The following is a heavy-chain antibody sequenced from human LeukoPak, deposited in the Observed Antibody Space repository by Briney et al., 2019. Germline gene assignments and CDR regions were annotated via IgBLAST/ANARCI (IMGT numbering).Heavy chain of an antibody. V-gene: IGHV3-23*01. CDR3: AKDRLPPQHSFIAVAGNAVY. CDR1: GFTFSSYA. D-gene: IGHD6-19*01. Sequence: GGSLRLSCAASGFTFSSYAMSWVRQAPGKGLEWVSAISGSGGSTYYADSVKGRFTISRDNSKNTLYLQMNSLRAEDTAVYYCAKDRLPPQHSFIAVAGNAVYWGQGTLVTVSP. CDR2: ISGSGGST. J-gene: IGHJ4*02.